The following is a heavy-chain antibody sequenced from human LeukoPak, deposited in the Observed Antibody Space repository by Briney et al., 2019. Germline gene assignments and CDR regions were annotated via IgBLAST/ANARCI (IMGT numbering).Heavy chain of an antibody. Sequence: GESLKISCKGSGYSFTSYWIGWVRQMPGKGLEWMGIIYPGDSDTRYSPSFQGQVTISADKSISTAYLQWSSLKASDTAMYYCARRITMVRGQSYYFDYWGQGTLVTVSS. J-gene: IGHJ4*02. CDR1: GYSFTSYW. D-gene: IGHD3-10*01. V-gene: IGHV5-51*01. CDR2: IYPGDSDT. CDR3: ARRITMVRGQSYYFDY.